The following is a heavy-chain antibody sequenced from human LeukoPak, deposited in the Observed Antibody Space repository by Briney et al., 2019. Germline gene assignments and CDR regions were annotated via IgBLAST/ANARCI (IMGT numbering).Heavy chain of an antibody. J-gene: IGHJ4*02. CDR2: IYHSGST. Sequence: SETLSLTCTVSGGSISSSSYYWGWIRQPPGKGLEWIGSIYHSGSTYYNPSLKSRVTISVDTSKNQFSLKLSSVTAADTAVYYCAPSGYPGDYFDYWGQGTLVTVSS. CDR1: GGSISSSSYY. V-gene: IGHV4-39*07. D-gene: IGHD3-3*01. CDR3: APSGYPGDYFDY.